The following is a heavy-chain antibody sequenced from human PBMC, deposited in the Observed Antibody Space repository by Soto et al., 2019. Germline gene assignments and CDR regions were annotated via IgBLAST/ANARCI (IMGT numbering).Heavy chain of an antibody. J-gene: IGHJ4*02. CDR2: INYRGTT. Sequence: QVQLQESGPGLVKPSQTLSLTCTVSGGSIIDGQTYLNWIRRHPEKGLEWMGYINYRGTTNYSPALKSRILISIDTSKNQFSLSLTSVTAAYTAVYYCARDAPGVAPFWGQGTLVTVSS. V-gene: IGHV4-31*03. CDR3: ARDAPGVAPF. CDR1: GGSIIDGQTY. D-gene: IGHD2-8*01.